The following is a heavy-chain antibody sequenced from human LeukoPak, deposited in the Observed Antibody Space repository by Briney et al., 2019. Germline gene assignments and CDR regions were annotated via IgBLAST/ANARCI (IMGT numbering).Heavy chain of an antibody. Sequence: PSETLSLTCAVSGYSISSGYYWGWIRQPAGKGLEWIGSIYHSGSTYYNPSLKSRVTISVDTSKNQFSLKLSSVTAADTAVYYCASTAVGAFDYWGQGTLVTVSS. CDR3: ASTAVGAFDY. D-gene: IGHD1-26*01. CDR1: GYSISSGYY. V-gene: IGHV4-38-2*01. J-gene: IGHJ4*02. CDR2: IYHSGST.